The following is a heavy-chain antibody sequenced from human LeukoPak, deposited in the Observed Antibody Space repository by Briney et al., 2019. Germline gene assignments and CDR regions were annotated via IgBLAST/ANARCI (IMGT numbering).Heavy chain of an antibody. J-gene: IGHJ4*02. CDR2: IKPDGSEK. CDR3: ARFAMIGGYYLDY. D-gene: IGHD3-22*01. CDR1: GFSFSGFW. Sequence: GGSLRLSCAASGFSFSGFWMSWVRLAPGKGLEWVANIKPDGSEKYYVDSVKGRFTISRDNAKNSLSLQMNSLRAEDTAVYYCARFAMIGGYYLDYWGQGTLVTVSS. V-gene: IGHV3-7*01.